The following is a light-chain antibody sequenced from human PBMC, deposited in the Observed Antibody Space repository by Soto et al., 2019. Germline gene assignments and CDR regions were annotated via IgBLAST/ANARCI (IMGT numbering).Light chain of an antibody. Sequence: QSALTQPRSVSGSPGQSVTISCTGTSSDVGGYNYVSWYQQHPGKAPKLMIYDVSKRPSGVPDRFSGSKSGNTASLTISGRHAGEEDDYYCCSYAGSYPFVVFGGGTKLTVL. CDR1: SSDVGGYNY. J-gene: IGLJ2*01. CDR3: CSYAGSYPFVV. CDR2: DVS. V-gene: IGLV2-11*01.